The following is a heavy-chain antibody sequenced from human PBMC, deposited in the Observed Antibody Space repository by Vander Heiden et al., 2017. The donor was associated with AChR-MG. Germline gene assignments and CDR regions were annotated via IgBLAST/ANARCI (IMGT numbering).Heavy chain of an antibody. J-gene: IGHJ5*02. D-gene: IGHD3-3*01. V-gene: IGHV3-23*01. Sequence: EARLLASGGGFVQPGGSLIPSCADSEFTLDSYAMSWVRQAPGKGLEWVSTISRSGNSTYYADSVKGRFTISRDNSKSTLYLQMNSLRAEDTAVYYCAKGAIITIPHWFDPWGQGTLVTVSS. CDR2: ISRSGNST. CDR3: AKGAIITIPHWFDP. CDR1: EFTLDSYA.